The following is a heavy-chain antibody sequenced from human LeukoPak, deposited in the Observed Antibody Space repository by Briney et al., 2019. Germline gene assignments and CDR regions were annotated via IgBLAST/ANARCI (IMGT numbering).Heavy chain of an antibody. CDR1: GGSISSSSYY. Sequence: SETLSLTCTVSGGSISSSSYYWGWIRQPPGKGLEWIGSIYYSGSTYYNPSLKSRVTISVDTSKNQFSLKLSSVTAADTAVYYCARDNKLVFGWYFDHWGQGTLVTVSS. V-gene: IGHV4-39*07. CDR2: IYYSGST. D-gene: IGHD3-10*02. CDR3: ARDNKLVFGWYFDH. J-gene: IGHJ4*02.